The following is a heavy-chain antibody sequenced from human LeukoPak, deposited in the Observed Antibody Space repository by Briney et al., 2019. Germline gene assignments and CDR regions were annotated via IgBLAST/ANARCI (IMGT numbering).Heavy chain of an antibody. D-gene: IGHD5-18*01. J-gene: IGHJ4*02. CDR2: FIPIFGTV. CDR3: VKQAGTAMVSDY. V-gene: IGHV1-69*13. CDR1: RGTFSRYA. Sequence: SVKVSCKASRGTFSRYAISWVRQAPGQGVEGMGGFIPIFGTVNYAQKFPVRVTVTADESTSTAYMYLSSLRAEDTAVRLCVKQAGTAMVSDYWGQGTLVTVSS.